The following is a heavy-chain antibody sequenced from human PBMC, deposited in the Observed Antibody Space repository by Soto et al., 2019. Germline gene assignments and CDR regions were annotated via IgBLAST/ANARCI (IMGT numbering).Heavy chain of an antibody. J-gene: IGHJ4*02. V-gene: IGHV1-69*06. CDR3: AGSSSSSGGIAY. Sequence: GASVNLYWKASGETLSSYAISWVRQAPGQGLEWMGGIIPIFGTANYAQKFQGRVTITADKSTSTAYMELSSLRSEDTAVYYCAGSSSSSGGIAYLGQGTLVTV. CDR2: IIPIFGTA. CDR1: GETLSSYA. D-gene: IGHD6-6*01.